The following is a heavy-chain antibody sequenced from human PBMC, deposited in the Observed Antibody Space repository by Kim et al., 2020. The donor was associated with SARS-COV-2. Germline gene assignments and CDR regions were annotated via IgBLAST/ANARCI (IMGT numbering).Heavy chain of an antibody. CDR2: ISYDGSNK. Sequence: GGSLRLSCVASGFTFSSYGMHWVRQAPGKGLEWVAVISYDGSNKYYADPVKGRFTISRDNSKNTLYLQMNSQRAEDKAVYYCAKDLGYCSITSCYAPYY. V-gene: IGHV3-30*18. CDR3: AKDLGYCSITSCYAPYY. D-gene: IGHD2-2*01. CDR1: GFTFSSYG. J-gene: IGHJ4*01.